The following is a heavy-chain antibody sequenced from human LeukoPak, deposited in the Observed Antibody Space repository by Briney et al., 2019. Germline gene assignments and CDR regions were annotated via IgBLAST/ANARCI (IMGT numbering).Heavy chain of an antibody. CDR2: IYWNDDK. CDR1: GFSLSTSEVG. V-gene: IGHV2-5*01. Sequence: SGPTLVKPTQTLTLTCTFSGFSLSTSEVGVGWIRQPPGKALEWLALIYWNDDKRYSPSLKSRLTITKDTSKNQVVLTMTNMDPVDTATYYCAHYDDFWSGYSNWGQGTLVTVSS. CDR3: AHYDDFWSGYSN. J-gene: IGHJ4*02. D-gene: IGHD3-3*01.